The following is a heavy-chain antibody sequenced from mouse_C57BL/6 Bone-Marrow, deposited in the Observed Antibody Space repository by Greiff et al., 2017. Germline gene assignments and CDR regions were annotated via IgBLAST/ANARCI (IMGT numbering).Heavy chain of an antibody. Sequence: VQLQQPGAELVMPGASVKLSCKASGYTFTSYWMHWVKQRPGQGLEWIGEIDPSDSYTNYNQKFKGKSTLTVDKSSSTAYMQLSSLTSEDSAVYYSARDGSGVYWYFDVWGTETTGTASS. J-gene: IGHJ1*03. CDR1: GYTFTSYW. CDR2: IDPSDSYT. D-gene: IGHD1-1*01. V-gene: IGHV1-69*01. CDR3: ARDGSGVYWYFDV.